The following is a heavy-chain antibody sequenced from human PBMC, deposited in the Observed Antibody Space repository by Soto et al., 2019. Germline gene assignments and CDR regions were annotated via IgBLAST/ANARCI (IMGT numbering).Heavy chain of an antibody. CDR1: GGSISSYY. CDR2: IYYSGST. Sequence: SETLSLTCTVSGGSISSYYWSWIRQPPGKGLEWIGYIYYSGSTNYNPSLKSRVTISVDTSKNQFSLKLSSVTAADTAVYYCAGTMVRGDAGIDYWGQGTLVTVSS. V-gene: IGHV4-59*08. CDR3: AGTMVRGDAGIDY. D-gene: IGHD3-10*01. J-gene: IGHJ4*02.